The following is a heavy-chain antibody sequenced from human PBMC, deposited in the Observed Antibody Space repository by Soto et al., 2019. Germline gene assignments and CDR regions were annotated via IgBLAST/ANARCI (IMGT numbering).Heavy chain of an antibody. V-gene: IGHV4-39*01. CDR3: ARQRGYSYANDAFDI. D-gene: IGHD5-18*01. CDR1: GGSISSSSYY. Sequence: QLQLQESGPGLVKPSETLSLTCTVSGGSISSSSYYWGWIRQPPGKGLEWIGSIYYSGSTDYNPSRTRRVTRSGDTSKTPLPRTLSSVTAADTAVYYCARQRGYSYANDAFDIWGQGTMVTVSS. J-gene: IGHJ3*02. CDR2: IYYSGST.